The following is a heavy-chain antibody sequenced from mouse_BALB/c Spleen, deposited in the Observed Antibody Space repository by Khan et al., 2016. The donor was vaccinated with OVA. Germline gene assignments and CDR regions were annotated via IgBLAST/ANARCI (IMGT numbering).Heavy chain of an antibody. CDR2: ISYSGRT. CDR3: ARSVTITTVVATDFDY. D-gene: IGHD1-1*01. CDR1: GYSITSDYA. V-gene: IGHV3-2*02. Sequence: VQLKESGPGLVKPSQSLSLTCTVTGYSITSDYAWNWIRQFPGNKLEWMGYISYSGRTSYTPSLKSRISITRDTSKNPFFLQFNSVTTEDTATXYGARSVTITTVVATDFDYWGQGTTLTVSS. J-gene: IGHJ2*01.